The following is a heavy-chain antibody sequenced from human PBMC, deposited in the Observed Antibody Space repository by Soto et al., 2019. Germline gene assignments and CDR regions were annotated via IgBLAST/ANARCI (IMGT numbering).Heavy chain of an antibody. V-gene: IGHV4-39*07. CDR2: IYYTGST. Sequence: SVILSLACHVYDASLSSHNYYGAWIRQPPGKGLEWIGSIYYTGSTYYSPSLKSRVTISVDTSKNQFSLSLTSVTAADTAVYYCVHHGGDPYYHDFWGQGILVTVSS. CDR1: DASLSSHNYY. CDR3: VHHGGDPYYHDF. D-gene: IGHD4-17*01. J-gene: IGHJ4*01.